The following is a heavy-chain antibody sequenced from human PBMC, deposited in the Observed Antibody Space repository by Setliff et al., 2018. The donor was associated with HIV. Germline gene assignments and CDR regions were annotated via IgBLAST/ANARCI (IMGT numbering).Heavy chain of an antibody. CDR3: AGLSDFLDY. CDR2: INHSGTA. CDR1: GGSITSSNW. D-gene: IGHD2-21*01. V-gene: IGHV4-4*02. Sequence: PSETLSLTCTVSGGSITSSNWWSWVRQPPGKGLEWIGEINHSGTANYNPSLKSRVTMSLDRSKWQFSLKLTSLTAADTAVYYCAGLSDFLDYWGLGNLVTVSS. J-gene: IGHJ4*02.